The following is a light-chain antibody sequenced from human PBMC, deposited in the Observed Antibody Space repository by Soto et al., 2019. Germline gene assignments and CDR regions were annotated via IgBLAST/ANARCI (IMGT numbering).Light chain of an antibody. CDR3: CSYAGSFTPVV. CDR2: DVR. V-gene: IGLV2-11*01. J-gene: IGLJ2*01. Sequence: QAVVTQPRSVSGSPGQSVTISCTGTSSDVGGYNYVSWYQQHPGKAPKLMIYDVRNRPSGVPNRFSGSKSGNTASLTISGLQAEDEADYYCCSYAGSFTPVVFGGGTKLTVL. CDR1: SSDVGGYNY.